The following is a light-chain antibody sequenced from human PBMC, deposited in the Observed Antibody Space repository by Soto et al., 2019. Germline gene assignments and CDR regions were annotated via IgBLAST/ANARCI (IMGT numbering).Light chain of an antibody. CDR3: QQSYSTSWT. CDR2: AAS. V-gene: IGKV1-39*01. Sequence: DIQMTQSPSSLSASVGARVTVTCRSSQSISNYLNWYQQKPGKAPKLLIYAASSLQSGVASRFSGSGSGTDFTLTISSLQPEDFATYYCQQSYSTSWTFGQGTKVDIK. CDR1: QSISNY. J-gene: IGKJ1*01.